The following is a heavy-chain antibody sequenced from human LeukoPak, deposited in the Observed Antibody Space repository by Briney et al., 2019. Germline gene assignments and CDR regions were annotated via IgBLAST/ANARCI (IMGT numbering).Heavy chain of an antibody. V-gene: IGHV4-34*01. J-gene: IGHJ5*02. CDR3: ARARYCSGSSCSRLTHWFDP. CDR1: GGSFSGYY. Sequence: SETLSLTCAVYGGSFSGYYWSWIRQPPGKGLEWIGEINHSGSTNYNPSLKSRVTISVDTSKNQFSLKLSSVTAADTAVYYCARARYCSGSSCSRLTHWFDPWGQGTLVTVSS. CDR2: INHSGST. D-gene: IGHD2-15*01.